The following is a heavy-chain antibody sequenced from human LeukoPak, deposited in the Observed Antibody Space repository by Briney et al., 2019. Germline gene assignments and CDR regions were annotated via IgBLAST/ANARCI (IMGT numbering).Heavy chain of an antibody. CDR2: IYYDGSKK. D-gene: IGHD6-13*01. V-gene: IGHV3-30*18. Sequence: PGRSLRLSCAASGFTFSSYGMHWVRRAPGKGLEWVAVIYYDGSKKYYVDSVKGRFTISKDNSKNTLYLQMNSLRAEDTAVYYCAKDLVPQLATSVAFDIWGQGTMVTVSS. J-gene: IGHJ3*02. CDR1: GFTFSSYG. CDR3: AKDLVPQLATSVAFDI.